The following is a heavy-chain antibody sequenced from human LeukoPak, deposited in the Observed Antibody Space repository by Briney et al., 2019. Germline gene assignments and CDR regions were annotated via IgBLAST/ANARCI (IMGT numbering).Heavy chain of an antibody. V-gene: IGHV3-53*01. J-gene: IGHJ3*02. D-gene: IGHD2-15*01. CDR3: GVVVAATPSDAFDI. CDR1: GFTVSSNY. Sequence: GGSLRLSCAASGFTVSSNYMSWVRQAPGKGLEGVSVIYSGGSTYYADSVKGRFTISRDNSKNTLYLQMNSLRAEDTAVYYCGVVVAATPSDAFDIWGQGTMVTVSS. CDR2: IYSGGST.